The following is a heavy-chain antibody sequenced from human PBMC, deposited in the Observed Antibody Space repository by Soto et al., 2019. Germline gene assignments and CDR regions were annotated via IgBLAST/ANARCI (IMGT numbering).Heavy chain of an antibody. CDR3: ARTANVGYYPH. CDR2: IYHSGTT. Sequence: SLPCAVSGDSLSRGYYWACIRQPPGKGLEYIGSIYHSGTTYYNPPLMSRVTISVDTSKNQFSLNLRSVTAADSAVYYWARTANVGYYPHFGQGTLVTV. D-gene: IGHD3-3*01. J-gene: IGHJ1*01. CDR1: GDSLSRGYY. V-gene: IGHV4-38-2*01.